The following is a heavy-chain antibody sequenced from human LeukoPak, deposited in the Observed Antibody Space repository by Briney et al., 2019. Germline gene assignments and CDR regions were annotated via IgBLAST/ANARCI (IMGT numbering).Heavy chain of an antibody. V-gene: IGHV3-7*04. Sequence: PGGSLRLSCAASGFTFSSYWMSWVRQAPGKGLEWVANIKQDGSEKYYVDSVKGRFTISRDNAKNSLYLQMNSLRAEDTAVYYCARDRHYYGSGSYYNLSYWGQGTLVTVSS. CDR2: IKQDGSEK. CDR1: GFTFSSYW. CDR3: ARDRHYYGSGSYYNLSY. D-gene: IGHD3-10*01. J-gene: IGHJ4*02.